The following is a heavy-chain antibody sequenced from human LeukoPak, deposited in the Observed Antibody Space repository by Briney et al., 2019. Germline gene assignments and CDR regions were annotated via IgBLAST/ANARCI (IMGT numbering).Heavy chain of an antibody. V-gene: IGHV1-46*01. CDR3: ATDPYDSSGYAGGFDY. CDR1: GYTFTSYY. Sequence: ASVKVSCKASGYTFTSYYMHWVRQAPGQGLEWMGIINPSGGSTSYAQKFQGRVTMTRDMSTSTVYMELSSLRSEDTAVYYCATDPYDSSGYAGGFDYWGQGTLVTVSS. D-gene: IGHD3-22*01. CDR2: INPSGGST. J-gene: IGHJ4*02.